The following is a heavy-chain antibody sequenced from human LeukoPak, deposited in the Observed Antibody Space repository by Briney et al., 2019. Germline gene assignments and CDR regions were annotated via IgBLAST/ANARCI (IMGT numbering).Heavy chain of an antibody. Sequence: PSETLSLTCAVYGGSFSGYYWSWIRQPPGKGLEWIGEINHSGSTNYNPSLKSRVTISVDTSKNQFSLKLSSVTAADTAVYYCARGLKKRYNSGWYDAFDIWGQGTMVTVSS. V-gene: IGHV4-34*01. J-gene: IGHJ3*02. D-gene: IGHD6-19*01. CDR1: GGSFSGYY. CDR2: INHSGST. CDR3: ARGLKKRYNSGWYDAFDI.